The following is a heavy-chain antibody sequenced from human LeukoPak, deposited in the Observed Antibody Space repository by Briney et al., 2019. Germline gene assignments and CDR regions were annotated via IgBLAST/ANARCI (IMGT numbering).Heavy chain of an antibody. Sequence: GGSLRLSCAASGFTFSSYAMSWVRQAPGKGLEWVSTFSGTSSNSYADAVKGRVTISRDNSKNTLYLQMNSLRAEDTAVYYCAKLKQWQPQRYFFEYWGQGALVTVAS. CDR1: GFTFSSYA. CDR2: FSGTSSN. CDR3: AKLKQWQPQRYFFEY. J-gene: IGHJ4*02. D-gene: IGHD6-19*01. V-gene: IGHV3-23*01.